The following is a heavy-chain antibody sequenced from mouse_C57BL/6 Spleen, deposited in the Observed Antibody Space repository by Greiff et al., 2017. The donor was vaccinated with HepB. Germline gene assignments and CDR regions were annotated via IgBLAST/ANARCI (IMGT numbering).Heavy chain of an antibody. CDR3: ARPHYYGSSYWYFDV. D-gene: IGHD1-1*01. V-gene: IGHV3-6*01. CDR2: ISYDGSN. CDR1: GYSITSGYY. J-gene: IGHJ1*03. Sequence: DVKLQESGPGLVKPSQSLSLTCSVTGYSITSGYYWNWIRQFPGNKLEWMGYISYDGSNNYNPSLKNRISITRDTSKNQFFLKLNSVTTEDTATYYCARPHYYGSSYWYFDVWGTGTTVTVSS.